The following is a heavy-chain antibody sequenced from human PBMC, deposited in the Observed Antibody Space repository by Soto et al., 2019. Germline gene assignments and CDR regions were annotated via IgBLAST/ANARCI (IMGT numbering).Heavy chain of an antibody. J-gene: IGHJ4*02. CDR2: IFSNDEK. CDR3: ATVFDWEGQFDY. CDR1: GFSLSNARMG. Sequence: QVTLKESGPVLVKPTEPLTLTCTVSGFSLSNARMGVSWIRQPPGKALEWLAHIFSNDEKSYSTSLKTRLTISKDTSKRQVVLTMTNMDPVDTATYYCATVFDWEGQFDYWGQGTLVTVSS. D-gene: IGHD3-9*01. V-gene: IGHV2-26*01.